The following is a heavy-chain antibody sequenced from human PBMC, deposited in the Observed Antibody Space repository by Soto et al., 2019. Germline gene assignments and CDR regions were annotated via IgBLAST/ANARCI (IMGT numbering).Heavy chain of an antibody. CDR1: GFTFSSYG. V-gene: IGHV3-30*18. CDR3: AKEGGPAPVVQAAISGRVYYYYYGMDV. Sequence: PGGSLRLSCAASGFTFSSYGMHWVRQAPGKGLEWVAVISYDGSNKYYADSVKGRFTISRDNSKNTLYLQMNSLRAEDTAVYYCAKEGGPAPVVQAAISGRVYYYYYGMDVWGQGTRVTVSS. CDR2: ISYDGSNK. D-gene: IGHD2-2*02. J-gene: IGHJ6*02.